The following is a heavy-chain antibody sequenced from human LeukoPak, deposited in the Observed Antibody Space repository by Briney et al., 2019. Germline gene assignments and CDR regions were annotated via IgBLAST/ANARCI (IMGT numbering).Heavy chain of an antibody. V-gene: IGHV4-61*02. D-gene: IGHD3-10*01. CDR1: GGSISSGSYY. Sequence: SETLSLTCTVSGGSISSGSYYWSWIRQPAGKGLEWIGRIYTSGSTNYNPSLKSRVTISVDTSKNQFSLKLSSVTAADTAVYYCAIQTRGADYYYMDVWGKGTTVTISS. CDR2: IYTSGST. J-gene: IGHJ6*03. CDR3: AIQTRGADYYYMDV.